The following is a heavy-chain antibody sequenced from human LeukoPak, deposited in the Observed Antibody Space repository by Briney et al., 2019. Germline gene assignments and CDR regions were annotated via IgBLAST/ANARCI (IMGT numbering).Heavy chain of an antibody. Sequence: ASVKVSCKASGYTFTSYYMHWVRQAPGQGLEWMGIINPSGGSTSYAQKFQGRVTMTKDTSTSTVYMELSSLRSEETAVYYCAREWGNKAFDYWGQGTLVTVSS. J-gene: IGHJ4*02. CDR1: GYTFTSYY. CDR2: INPSGGST. V-gene: IGHV1-46*01. D-gene: IGHD7-27*01. CDR3: AREWGNKAFDY.